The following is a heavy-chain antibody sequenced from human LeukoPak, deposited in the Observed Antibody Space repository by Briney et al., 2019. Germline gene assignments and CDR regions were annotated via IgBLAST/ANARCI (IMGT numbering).Heavy chain of an antibody. Sequence: SETLSLTCAVYGGSFSGYYWSWIRQPPGKGLEWIREINHSGSTNYNPSLKSRVTISVDTSKNQFSLKLSSVTAADTAVYYCARGGGSSGFWGQGTLVTVSS. CDR3: ARGGGSSGF. J-gene: IGHJ4*02. D-gene: IGHD6-19*01. CDR1: GGSFSGYY. V-gene: IGHV4-34*01. CDR2: INHSGST.